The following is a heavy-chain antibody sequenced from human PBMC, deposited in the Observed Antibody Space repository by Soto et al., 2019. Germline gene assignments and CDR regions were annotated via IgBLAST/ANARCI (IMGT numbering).Heavy chain of an antibody. CDR1: GFCFSSYG. Sequence: QVQLVESGGGVVQPGRSLRLSCAASGFCFSSYGMHWVRQAPGKGLEWVAVIWYDGSNKYYADSVRGRFTISRDNSKNTLYLQMNSLRAEDTAVYYCARDRVGYFYLSHDAFDIWGQGTMVSVFS. CDR2: IWYDGSNK. V-gene: IGHV3-33*01. CDR3: ARDRVGYFYLSHDAFDI. D-gene: IGHD2-2*03. J-gene: IGHJ3*02.